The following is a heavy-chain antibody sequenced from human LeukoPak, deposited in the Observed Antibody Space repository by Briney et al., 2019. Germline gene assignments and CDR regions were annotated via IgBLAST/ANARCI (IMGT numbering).Heavy chain of an antibody. CDR2: IIPIVGTA. V-gene: IGHV1-69*01. CDR3: ARKGALWFGELFHYIDV. D-gene: IGHD3-10*01. Sequence: WLKVSCKPSVGTFSSYAISWGPQAPGRGLWWRGGIIPIVGTANYAQKFKGSVTITGDESTSTAYMELNSLRSEDTAVYYCARKGALWFGELFHYIDVWGKGTTVTVSS. J-gene: IGHJ6*03. CDR1: VGTFSSYA.